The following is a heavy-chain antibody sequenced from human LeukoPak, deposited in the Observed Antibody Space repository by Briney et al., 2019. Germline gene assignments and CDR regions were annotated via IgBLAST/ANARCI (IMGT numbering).Heavy chain of an antibody. CDR3: ARSSSLVAFDY. CDR1: GYTFTSYD. Sequence: WASVKVSCKASGYTFTSYDINWVRQAPGQGLEWMGIINPSGGSTSYAQKFQGRVTMTRDTSTSTVYMELSSLRSEDTAVYYCARSSSLVAFDYWGQGTLVTVSS. V-gene: IGHV1-46*01. D-gene: IGHD5-12*01. J-gene: IGHJ4*02. CDR2: INPSGGST.